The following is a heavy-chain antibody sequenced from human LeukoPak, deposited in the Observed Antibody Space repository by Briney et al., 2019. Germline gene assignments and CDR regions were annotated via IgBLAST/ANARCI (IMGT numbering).Heavy chain of an antibody. CDR2: INPHSGGT. V-gene: IGHV1-2*06. CDR3: AIEMITLFDN. D-gene: IGHD3-16*01. J-gene: IGHJ4*02. Sequence: GASVKVSCTATGYTFTAYHVYWLRQAPGQGLELVGRINPHSGGTYFAQSFQGRVTMTRDTSINTAYMDLSRLTSDDTAVYYCAIEMITLFDNWGQGTLVTVSS. CDR1: GYTFTAYH.